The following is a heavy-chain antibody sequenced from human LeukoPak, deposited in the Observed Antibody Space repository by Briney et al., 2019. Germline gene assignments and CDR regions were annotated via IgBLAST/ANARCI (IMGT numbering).Heavy chain of an antibody. CDR2: IYSGGST. D-gene: IGHD6-19*01. V-gene: IGHV3-53*01. J-gene: IGHJ6*02. CDR1: GFTVSSNY. CDR3: ARDRADPRLDYYYGMDV. Sequence: GGSLRLSCAASGFTVSSNYMSWVRQAPGKGLEWVSVIYSGGSTYYADSVKGRFTISRDNSKNTLYLQMNSLRAEDTAVYYCARDRADPRLDYYYGMDVWGQGTTVIVSS.